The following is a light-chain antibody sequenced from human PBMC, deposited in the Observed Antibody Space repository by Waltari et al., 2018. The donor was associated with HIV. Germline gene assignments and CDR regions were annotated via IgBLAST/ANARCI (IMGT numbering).Light chain of an antibody. CDR1: SSNIGNNF. Sequence: QSVLTQPPSVSAAPGQKVTIASSGSSSNIGNNFISWYQKVPGTAPKLLIYYKKNRPSGISDLFSCSKSCTSGTLGISVLQTGDEADYYCATWDSSLSAGVFGGGTKVTVL. CDR3: ATWDSSLSAGV. J-gene: IGLJ2*01. CDR2: YKK. V-gene: IGLV1-51*01.